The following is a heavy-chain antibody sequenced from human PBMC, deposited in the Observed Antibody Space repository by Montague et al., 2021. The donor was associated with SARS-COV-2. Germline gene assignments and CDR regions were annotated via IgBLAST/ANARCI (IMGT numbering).Heavy chain of an antibody. CDR2: TYFRSKWYS. V-gene: IGHV6-1*01. CDR3: TRSWGWKELHYYFDH. J-gene: IGHJ4*02. CDR1: GDSVSSNSAA. Sequence: CAISGDSVSSNSAAWNWIRQSPSRGLEWLGRTYFRSKWYSEYAFSVKGRITINADTSTNQFSLQVNSVTPEDTAIYYCTRSWGWKELHYYFDHWGQGTLVIVSS. D-gene: IGHD1-7*01.